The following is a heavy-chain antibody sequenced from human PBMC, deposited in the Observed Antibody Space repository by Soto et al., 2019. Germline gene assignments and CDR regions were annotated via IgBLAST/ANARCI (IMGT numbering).Heavy chain of an antibody. CDR2: IYYSGGT. J-gene: IGHJ5*02. D-gene: IGHD3-10*02. CDR3: ARAMCPGVHYNWFDP. V-gene: IGHV4-31*03. Sequence: QVHLQESGPGLVKPSQTLSLTCTVSGGSISSGGYYWSWIRQPPGKGLEWIGFIYYSGGTFYHPSLSRRVTISLVSSMNQFSLNLSSVTAADTAVYHCARAMCPGVHYNWFDPCGQGTLVTVSS. CDR1: GGSISSGGYY.